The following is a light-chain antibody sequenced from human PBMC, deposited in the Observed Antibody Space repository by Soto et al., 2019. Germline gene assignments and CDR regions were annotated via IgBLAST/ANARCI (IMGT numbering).Light chain of an antibody. CDR2: TTN. CDR1: SSNIGTSS. CDR3: EAWDDSLNVHV. Sequence: QSVLTQPHSASGTPGQRVTISCSGSSSNIGTSSVHWFQQLPGTAPKLLISTTNQRPSGVPERFSGSKSGTSASPAISGLQSEDDSDYYCEAWDDSLNVHVFGTGTNVTVL. J-gene: IGLJ1*01. V-gene: IGLV1-44*01.